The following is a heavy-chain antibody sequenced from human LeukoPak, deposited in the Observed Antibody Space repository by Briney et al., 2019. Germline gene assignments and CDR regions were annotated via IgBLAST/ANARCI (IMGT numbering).Heavy chain of an antibody. CDR3: ARTRVPYYYGSGSYYNGPYYYHMDV. D-gene: IGHD3-10*01. Sequence: ASVTVSCKASGYTFTGYYMHWVRQAPGQGLEWMGWINLNSGGRNYAQKFQGRVTMTRDTSISTAYMELSRLRSDDTAVYYCARTRVPYYYGSGSYYNGPYYYHMDVWGKGTTVTVS. CDR2: INLNSGGR. J-gene: IGHJ6*03. CDR1: GYTFTGYY. V-gene: IGHV1-2*02.